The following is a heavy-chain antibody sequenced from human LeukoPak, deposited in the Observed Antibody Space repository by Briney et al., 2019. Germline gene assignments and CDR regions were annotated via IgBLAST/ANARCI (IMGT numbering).Heavy chain of an antibody. CDR2: IFYTGST. D-gene: IGHD4-23*01. V-gene: IGHV4-39*01. Sequence: PSETLSLTCTVSGXSISTSTYYWGWIRQPPGRGLEWIGSIFYTGSTYYNPSLESRVTISVDTSKNQLSLKLSSVTAADTALYYCARAPWGGGPGAHDAFDVWGQGPMVTVSS. CDR3: ARAPWGGGPGAHDAFDV. CDR1: GXSISTSTYY. J-gene: IGHJ3*01.